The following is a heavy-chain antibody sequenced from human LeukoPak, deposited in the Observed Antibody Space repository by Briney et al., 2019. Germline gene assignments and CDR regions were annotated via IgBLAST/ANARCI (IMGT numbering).Heavy chain of an antibody. CDR1: GYNFTTYW. CDR2: IYPGDSDT. V-gene: IGHV5-51*01. J-gene: IGHJ6*03. CDR3: ARHYTTRGDPKFVYYYYYYMDV. Sequence: GESLKISCKGSGYNFTTYWIAWVRQMPGKGLEWMGIIYPGDSDTTYSPSFQGQVTISADKSISTAYLQWSSLKASDTAMYYCARHYTTRGDPKFVYYYYYYMDVWGKGTTVTVSS. D-gene: IGHD3-16*01.